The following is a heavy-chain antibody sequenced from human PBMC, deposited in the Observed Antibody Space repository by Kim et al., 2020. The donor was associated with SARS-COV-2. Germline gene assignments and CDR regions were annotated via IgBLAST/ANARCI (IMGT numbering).Heavy chain of an antibody. D-gene: IGHD2-15*01. CDR1: GFPFSRFA. CDR3: SREVPGYCSGGTCFSGFDY. CDR2: ASYGGSKN. Sequence: GGSLRLSCAASGFPFSRFAMHWVRQAPGKGLEWVAVASYGGSKNYYADSVRGRFTISKDISKNTLYLQMNSLRPDDTALYFCSREVPGYCSGGTCFSGFDYWGQGSLVTVSS. J-gene: IGHJ4*02. V-gene: IGHV3-30*04.